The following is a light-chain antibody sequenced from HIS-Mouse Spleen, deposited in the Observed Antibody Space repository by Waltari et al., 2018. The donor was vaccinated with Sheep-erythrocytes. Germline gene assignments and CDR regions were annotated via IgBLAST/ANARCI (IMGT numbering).Light chain of an antibody. CDR1: QSVRSY. V-gene: IGKV3-11*01. J-gene: IGKJ2*01. Sequence: EIVLTQSPATLSLSPGERATLSCRASQSVRSYLAWYQQKPGQAPRLLIYDASNRATGIPARFSVSGSGTDVTLTISSLEPEDFAVYYCQQRSNWYTFGQGTKLEIK. CDR3: QQRSNWYT. CDR2: DAS.